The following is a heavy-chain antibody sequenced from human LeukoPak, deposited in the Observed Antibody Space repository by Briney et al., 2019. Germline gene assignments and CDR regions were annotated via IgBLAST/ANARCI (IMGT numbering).Heavy chain of an antibody. CDR2: INTYKGDT. J-gene: IGHJ4*02. Sequence: GASVKVSCKASGYTLTNYNISWVRQAPGQGLEWMGWINTYKGDTLYAQKLRGRVTMTADTSTNTAYMELRSLRFDDTAVYYCAREFGHCYGDNCFYFFDTWGQGFRVTVPS. CDR1: GYTLTNYN. CDR3: AREFGHCYGDNCFYFFDT. V-gene: IGHV1-18*01. D-gene: IGHD4-23*01.